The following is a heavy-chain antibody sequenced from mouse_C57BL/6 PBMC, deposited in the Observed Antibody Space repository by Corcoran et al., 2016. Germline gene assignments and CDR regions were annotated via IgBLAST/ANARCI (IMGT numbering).Heavy chain of an antibody. Sequence: QVQLQQSGAELARPGASVKLSCKASGYTFTSYGISWVKQRTGQGLEWIGEIYPRSGNTYYNEKFKGKATLTADKSSSTAYMELRSLTSEDSAVYDCARWSYGSSYGYFDVWGTGTTVTVSS. V-gene: IGHV1-81*01. CDR2: IYPRSGNT. CDR3: ARWSYGSSYGYFDV. J-gene: IGHJ1*03. D-gene: IGHD1-1*01. CDR1: GYTFTSYG.